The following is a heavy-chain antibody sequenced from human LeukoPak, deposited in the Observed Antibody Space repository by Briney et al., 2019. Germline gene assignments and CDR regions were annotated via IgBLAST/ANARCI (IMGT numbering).Heavy chain of an antibody. D-gene: IGHD2-2*01. J-gene: IGHJ4*02. CDR1: GFTFSTYA. V-gene: IGHV3-30-3*01. CDR2: ISYDGNNK. CDR3: ARCIGSGHSTSCPLDY. Sequence: GGSLRLSCAASGFTFSTYAMHWVRQPPVKGLEWVAVISYDGNNKYSAGSVKGRFTISRDNSKNTLYLQMNSLRDEDTAVYYCARCIGSGHSTSCPLDYWGQGTLVTVPS.